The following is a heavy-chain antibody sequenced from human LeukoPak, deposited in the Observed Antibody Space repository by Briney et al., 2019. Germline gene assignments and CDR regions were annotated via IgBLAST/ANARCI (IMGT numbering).Heavy chain of an antibody. CDR1: GFTFSSYE. CDR3: ARDASGPYSSSSEGDFDY. D-gene: IGHD6-6*01. Sequence: GRSLRLSCAASGFTFSSYEMNWVRQAPGKGLEWVSYISRSGSTIYYADSVKGRFTISRDNAKNSLYLQMNSLRAEDTAVYYCARDASGPYSSSSEGDFDYWGQGTLV. J-gene: IGHJ4*02. CDR2: ISRSGSTI. V-gene: IGHV3-48*03.